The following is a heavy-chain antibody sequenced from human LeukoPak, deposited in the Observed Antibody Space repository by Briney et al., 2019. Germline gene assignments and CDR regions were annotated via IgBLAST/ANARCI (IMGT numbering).Heavy chain of an antibody. CDR1: GFSFSSYN. J-gene: IGHJ4*02. Sequence: GGSLRLSCAGSGFSFSSYNMNWVRQAPGKGLEWVSSITMSSTYIYYAGTVKGRFTISRDNAKNSLFLQMNSLRAEDTAVYYCARVLRDYYFDFWGQGTLVTVSS. CDR3: ARVLRDYYFDF. D-gene: IGHD3-9*01. V-gene: IGHV3-21*01. CDR2: ITMSSTYI.